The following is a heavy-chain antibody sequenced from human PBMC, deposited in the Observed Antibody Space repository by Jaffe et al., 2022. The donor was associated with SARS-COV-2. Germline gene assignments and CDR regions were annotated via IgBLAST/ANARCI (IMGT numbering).Heavy chain of an antibody. V-gene: IGHV3-48*03. Sequence: EVQLVESGGGLVQPGGSLRLSCAASGFTFSSYEMNWVRQAPGKGLEWVSYISSSGSTIYYADSVKGRFTISRDNAKNSLYLQMNSLRAEDTAVYYCASRLYSSGWYYDYWGQGTLVTVSS. D-gene: IGHD6-19*01. CDR2: ISSSGSTI. CDR1: GFTFSSYE. J-gene: IGHJ4*02. CDR3: ASRLYSSGWYYDY.